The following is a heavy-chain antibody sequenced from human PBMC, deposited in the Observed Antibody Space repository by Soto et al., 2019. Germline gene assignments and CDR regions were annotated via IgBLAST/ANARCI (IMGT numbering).Heavy chain of an antibody. D-gene: IGHD6-13*01. CDR2: ISSSGSTI. V-gene: IGHV3-11*01. CDR3: ARTAAAGTRRWFDP. J-gene: IGHJ5*02. Sequence: GGSLRLSCAASGFTFSDYYMSWIRQAPGKGLEWVSYISSSGSTIYYADSVKGRFTISRDNAKNSLHLQMNSLRAEDTAVYYCARTAAAGTRRWFDPWGQGTLVTVSS. CDR1: GFTFSDYY.